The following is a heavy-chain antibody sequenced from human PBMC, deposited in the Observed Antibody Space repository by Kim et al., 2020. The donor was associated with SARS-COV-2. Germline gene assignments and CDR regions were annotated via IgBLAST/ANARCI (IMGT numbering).Heavy chain of an antibody. V-gene: IGHV4-39*07. J-gene: IGHJ4*02. D-gene: IGHD5-18*01. CDR2: IYYSGST. CDR3: ARGQLWYGY. Sequence: SETLSHTCTVSGGSISSSSYYWGWIRQPPGKGLEWIGSIYYSGSTYYNPSLKSRVTISVDTSKNQFSLKLSSVTAADTAVYYCARGQLWYGYWGQGTLVTVSS. CDR1: GGSISSSSYY.